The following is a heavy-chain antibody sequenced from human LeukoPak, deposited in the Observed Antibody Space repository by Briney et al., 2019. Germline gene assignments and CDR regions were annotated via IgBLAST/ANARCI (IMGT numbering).Heavy chain of an antibody. V-gene: IGHV3-23*01. D-gene: IGHD6-13*01. CDR1: GFTFSSYA. CDR2: ISGSGGST. Sequence: GGSLRLSCAASGFTFSSYAMSWVRQAPGKGLEWVSAISGSGGSTYYADSVKGRFTISRDNSKNTLYLQMNSLRAEDTAVYYCAKDPRTRGVFGVRQLVPFYFDYWGQGTLVTVSS. CDR3: AKDPRTRGVFGVRQLVPFYFDY. J-gene: IGHJ4*02.